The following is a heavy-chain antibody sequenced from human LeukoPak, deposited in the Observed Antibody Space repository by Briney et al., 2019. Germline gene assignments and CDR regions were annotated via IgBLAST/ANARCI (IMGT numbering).Heavy chain of an antibody. V-gene: IGHV4-59*01. D-gene: IGHD5-24*01. CDR1: GYSITSYY. CDR2: IFYSGNT. J-gene: IGHJ4*02. Sequence: AETLSLTCTVSGYSITSYYWSWIRQPPGKGLEWIGYIFYSGNTDYNPSLKSRVTISVDTSKNQFSLKLDSVTAADMAVYYCARVFRRDGYFDYWGQGTLVTVSS. CDR3: ARVFRRDGYFDY.